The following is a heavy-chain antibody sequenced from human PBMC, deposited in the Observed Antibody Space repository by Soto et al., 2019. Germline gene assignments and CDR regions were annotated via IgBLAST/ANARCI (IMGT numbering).Heavy chain of an antibody. CDR3: ARMFHCSGCTCPFDY. V-gene: IGHV2-70*04. CDR1: GFSLSTSGMR. J-gene: IGHJ4*02. D-gene: IGHD2-15*01. CDR2: IDWDDDK. Sequence: SGPTLVNPTPPLTLTCTFSGFSLSTSGMRVSWIRQPPGKALEWLARIDWDDDKIYNTSLKTRLTISKDSSKNQVVLTMTNMDPVDTATYYCARMFHCSGCTCPFDYWGQGALVTVSS.